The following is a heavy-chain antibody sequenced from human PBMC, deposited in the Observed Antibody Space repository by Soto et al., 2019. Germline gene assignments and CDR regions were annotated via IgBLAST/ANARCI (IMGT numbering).Heavy chain of an antibody. CDR2: IKQDGSEE. D-gene: IGHD3-10*01. CDR1: GFTFSSYW. Sequence: EVQLVESGGGLVQPGGSLRLSGVDSGFTFSSYWMSWVRQAPVKGLEWVGNIKQDGSEENYVDSVKGRFTISRDNAKNSMYRQMNSLRAEDTAVYYCARIASSGRGWDVWGQGTTVVVS. J-gene: IGHJ6*02. CDR3: ARIASSGRGWDV. V-gene: IGHV3-7*01.